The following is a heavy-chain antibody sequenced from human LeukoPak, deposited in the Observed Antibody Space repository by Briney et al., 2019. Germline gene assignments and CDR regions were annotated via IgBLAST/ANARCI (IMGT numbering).Heavy chain of an antibody. CDR2: IYHSGST. V-gene: IGHV4-30-2*01. CDR3: ARVRGSREFDY. CDR1: GGSISSGGYS. J-gene: IGHJ4*02. D-gene: IGHD1-26*01. Sequence: SETLSLTCAVPGGSISSGGYSWSWIRQPPGKGLEWIGYIYHSGSTYYNPSLKSRVTISVDRSKNQFSLKLSSVTAADTAVYYCARVRGSREFDYWGQGTLVTVSS.